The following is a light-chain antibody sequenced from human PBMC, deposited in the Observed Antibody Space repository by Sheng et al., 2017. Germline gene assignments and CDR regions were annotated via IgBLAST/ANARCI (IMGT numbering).Light chain of an antibody. Sequence: EIMMTQSPATLSVSPGDRATLSCRASQSVSSNLAWYQHKPGQAPRLLIYGASTRSTGVPARFSGSGSGTEFTLTITSLQSEDFAVYYCKQYNSWPPFTFGGGTKVEIK. CDR1: QSVSSN. CDR3: KQYNSWPPFT. J-gene: IGKJ4*01. V-gene: IGKV3-15*01. CDR2: GAS.